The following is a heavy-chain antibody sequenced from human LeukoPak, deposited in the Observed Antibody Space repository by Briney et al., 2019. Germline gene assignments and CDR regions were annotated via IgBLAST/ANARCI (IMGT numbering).Heavy chain of an antibody. CDR1: GFTFSSYW. V-gene: IGHV3-7*01. CDR2: IKQDGSEK. D-gene: IGHD3-22*01. CDR3: ARDYDSSGYDYYYYMDV. Sequence: GGSLRLSCAASGFTFSSYWMSWVRQAPGKGLEWVANIKQDGSEKYYVDSVKGRFTISRDNAKNSLCLQMNSLRAEDTAVYYCARDYDSSGYDYYYYMDVWGKGTTVTVSS. J-gene: IGHJ6*03.